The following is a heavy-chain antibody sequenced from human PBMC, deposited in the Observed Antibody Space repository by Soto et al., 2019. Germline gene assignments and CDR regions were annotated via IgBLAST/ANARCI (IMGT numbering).Heavy chain of an antibody. CDR2: INHSGST. J-gene: IGHJ3*02. CDR1: GGSFSNYY. CDR3: ARSYDSSGYYHDAFDI. V-gene: IGHV4-34*01. Sequence: QVPLQQWGAGLLKPSETLSLTCALYGGSFSNYYWSWIRQPPGKGLEWIGEINHSGSTNYNPSLKSRVAISVDTSKKQFSLKLSSVTAADTAVYFCARSYDSSGYYHDAFDIWGQGTVVTVSS. D-gene: IGHD3-22*01.